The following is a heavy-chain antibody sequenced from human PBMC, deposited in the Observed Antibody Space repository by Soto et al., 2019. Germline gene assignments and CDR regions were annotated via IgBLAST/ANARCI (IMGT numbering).Heavy chain of an antibody. D-gene: IGHD3-9*01. V-gene: IGHV4-39*01. CDR3: MSGILTGYFSSTLNWFDP. J-gene: IGHJ5*02. Sequence: GSLSLTCTASGGSISSSSYYWGWIRQPPGKGLEWIGSIYYSGSTYYNPSLKSRVTISVDTSKNQFSLKLSSVTAADTAVYYCMSGILTGYFSSTLNWFDPWGQGTLVTVSS. CDR2: IYYSGST. CDR1: GGSISSSSYY.